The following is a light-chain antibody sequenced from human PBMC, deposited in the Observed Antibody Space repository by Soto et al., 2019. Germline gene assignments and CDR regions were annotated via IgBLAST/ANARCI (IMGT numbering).Light chain of an antibody. CDR2: DAS. V-gene: IGKV3D-15*01. CDR3: QQYSIWRT. J-gene: IGKJ1*01. CDR1: QSVTSN. Sequence: DILMTQSPATLSVSPGERATLSCRAIQSVTSNLAWYQQKPGQAPRLLIYDASTRATGIADRFSGSGSGTEFTLTISGLQSEDFAVYYCQQYSIWRTFGQGTKVDIK.